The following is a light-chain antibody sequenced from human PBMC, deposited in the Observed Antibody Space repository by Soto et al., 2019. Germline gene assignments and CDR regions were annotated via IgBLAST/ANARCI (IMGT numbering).Light chain of an antibody. Sequence: SVLTQPRSVSGSPGQSVTISCTGTSSDVGGSNYVSWYQHPPGKAPKLMIYDVTKRPSGVPDRFSGSKSGNTASLTISGLQAEDEADYYCCSYAGNYTWIFGGGTQLTVL. CDR3: CSYAGNYTWI. V-gene: IGLV2-11*01. J-gene: IGLJ2*01. CDR2: DVT. CDR1: SSDVGGSNY.